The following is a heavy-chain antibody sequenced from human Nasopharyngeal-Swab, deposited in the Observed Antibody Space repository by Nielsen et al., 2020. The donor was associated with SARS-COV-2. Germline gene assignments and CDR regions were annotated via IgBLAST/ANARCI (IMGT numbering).Heavy chain of an antibody. CDR3: IAAAGTGSFDY. CDR1: GFTFSSYD. J-gene: IGHJ4*02. Sequence: GESLKISCAASGFTFSSYDMSWVRQAPGKGLEWVSAISGSGGSTYYADSVKGRFTISRDNSKHTLYLQMNSLRAEDTAVYYCIAAAGTGSFDYWGQGTLVTVSS. CDR2: ISGSGGST. D-gene: IGHD6-13*01. V-gene: IGHV3-23*01.